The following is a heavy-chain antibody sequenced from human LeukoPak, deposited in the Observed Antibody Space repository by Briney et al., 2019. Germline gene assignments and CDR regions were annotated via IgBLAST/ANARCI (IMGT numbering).Heavy chain of an antibody. Sequence: GGSLRLSCAASGFTFSNAWMSWVRQAPGKGLEWVSSISSSSSYIYYADSVKGRFTISRDNAKNSLYLQMNSLRAEDTAVYYCASNPSIAAAGTNWGQGTLVTVSS. CDR1: GFTFSNAW. CDR2: ISSSSSYI. CDR3: ASNPSIAAAGTN. D-gene: IGHD6-13*01. V-gene: IGHV3-21*01. J-gene: IGHJ4*02.